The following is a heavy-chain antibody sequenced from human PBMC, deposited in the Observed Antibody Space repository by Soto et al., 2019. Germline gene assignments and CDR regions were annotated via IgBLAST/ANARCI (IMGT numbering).Heavy chain of an antibody. CDR3: ARDAAGYSGYSMYY. Sequence: EVQLVESGGGLVQPGGSLRLSCAASGFTFSSYAMHWVRQAPGKGLEYVSAISSNGGSTYYANSVKGRFTISRDNSKNTLYLQMGSLRAEDMAVYYCARDAAGYSGYSMYYWGQGTLVTVSS. CDR2: ISSNGGST. CDR1: GFTFSSYA. D-gene: IGHD5-12*01. V-gene: IGHV3-64*01. J-gene: IGHJ4*02.